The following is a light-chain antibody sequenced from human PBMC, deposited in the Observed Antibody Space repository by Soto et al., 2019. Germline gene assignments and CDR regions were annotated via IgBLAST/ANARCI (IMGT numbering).Light chain of an antibody. CDR1: QSVSSSY. Sequence: ILLTQSPGSLSLSPGERATLSCRASQSVSSSYLAWYQQKPGQAPRLLIYGASSRATGIPDRFSGSGSGTDFNLTISGLEPEDFGVYYCQQYDSSSFIFGHGTKVDIK. CDR3: QQYDSSSFI. CDR2: GAS. V-gene: IGKV3-20*01. J-gene: IGKJ3*01.